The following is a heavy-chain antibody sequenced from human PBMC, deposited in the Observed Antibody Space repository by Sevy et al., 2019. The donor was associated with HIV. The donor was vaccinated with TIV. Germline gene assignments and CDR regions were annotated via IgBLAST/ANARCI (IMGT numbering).Heavy chain of an antibody. CDR3: ARLESCGGDCYYLDS. D-gene: IGHD2-21*02. CDR1: GFIFSHYD. Sequence: GGSLRLSCAASGFIFSHYDMHWVRQAPGKGLEWVAVIASHGNYNSLAASVKGRFTISRDIARNTRVLQMNGLRVEDTAVYYCARLESCGGDCYYLDSWGQGALVTVSS. CDR2: IASHGNYN. J-gene: IGHJ4*02. V-gene: IGHV3-30-3*01.